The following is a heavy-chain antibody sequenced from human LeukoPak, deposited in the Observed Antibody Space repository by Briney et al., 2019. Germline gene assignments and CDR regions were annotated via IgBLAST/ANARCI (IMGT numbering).Heavy chain of an antibody. CDR3: ARDIVVVVAATRFFMDYYYYGMDV. V-gene: IGHV4-39*07. D-gene: IGHD2-15*01. CDR2: IYYSGST. Sequence: SETLSLTCTVYGGSFSGYYWGWIRQPPGKGLEWIGTIYYSGSTYYNPSLKSRVTISVDTSKNQFSLNLSSVTVADTAVYYCARDIVVVVAATRFFMDYYYYGMDVWGQGTTVTVSS. CDR1: GGSFSGYY. J-gene: IGHJ6*02.